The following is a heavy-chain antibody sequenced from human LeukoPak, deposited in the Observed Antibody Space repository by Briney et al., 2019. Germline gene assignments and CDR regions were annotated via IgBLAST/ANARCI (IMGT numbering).Heavy chain of an antibody. CDR3: ARSYSYGSFDY. J-gene: IGHJ4*02. D-gene: IGHD5-18*01. CDR2: IYSGGST. Sequence: GGSLRLSCAAPGFTVSSNYMSWVRQAPGKGLEWVSVIYSGGSTYYADSVKGRFTISRDNSKNTLYLQMNSLRAEDTAVYYCARSYSYGSFDYWGQGTLVTVSS. CDR1: GFTVSSNY. V-gene: IGHV3-53*01.